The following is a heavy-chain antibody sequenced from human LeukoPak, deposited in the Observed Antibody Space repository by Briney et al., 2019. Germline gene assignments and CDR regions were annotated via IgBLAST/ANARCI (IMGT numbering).Heavy chain of an antibody. CDR1: GFTFTSYS. D-gene: IGHD6-19*01. V-gene: IGHV3-23*01. Sequence: GGSLRLSCAASGFTFTSYSMNWVRQAPGKGLEWVSVISRNGAHPYYIDSVRDRFTVSRDNSKNIMYLQMNSLRAEDAALYYCTTPGDSGWYNHWGQGTLVTVSS. J-gene: IGHJ4*02. CDR3: TTPGDSGWYNH. CDR2: ISRNGAHP.